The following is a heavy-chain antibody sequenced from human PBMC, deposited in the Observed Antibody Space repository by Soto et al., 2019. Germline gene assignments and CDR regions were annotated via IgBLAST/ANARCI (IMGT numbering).Heavy chain of an antibody. V-gene: IGHV4-4*07. D-gene: IGHD1-1*01. CDR1: GASISGFY. J-gene: IGHJ5*02. Sequence: PSATLSLTCTVSGASISGFYWSWIRKSAGKGLEWIGRIYDTGTTDYNPSLKGRVMMSVDTSKKQFSLKLRSVTAADTAVYYCVRDGTKTLRDWVDPWGQGISVTVS. CDR3: VRDGTKTLRDWVDP. CDR2: IYDTGTT.